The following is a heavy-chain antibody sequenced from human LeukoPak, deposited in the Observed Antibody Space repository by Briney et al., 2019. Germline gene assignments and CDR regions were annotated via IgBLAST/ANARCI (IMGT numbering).Heavy chain of an antibody. Sequence: ASVNVSYKPSGYTFTSYYMHWVRQAPGQGLEWMGIINPSGGSTSYAQKFQGRVTMTRDTSTSTVYMELSSLRSEDTPVYYCARDYGGGDYYFDYGGQGTLVTVS. CDR1: GYTFTSYY. D-gene: IGHD2-21*02. J-gene: IGHJ4*02. CDR2: INPSGGST. V-gene: IGHV1-46*01. CDR3: ARDYGGGDYYFDY.